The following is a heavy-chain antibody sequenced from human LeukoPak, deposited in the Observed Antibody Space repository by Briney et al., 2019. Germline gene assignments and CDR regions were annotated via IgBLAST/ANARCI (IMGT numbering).Heavy chain of an antibody. CDR3: ARQRPYSGSRDAFDI. J-gene: IGHJ3*02. CDR2: IYPGDSET. D-gene: IGHD1-26*01. Sequence: GESLKISRKGSGYSFTSYWIGWVRQMPGKGLEWMGIIYPGDSETRYSPSFQGQVTISADKSTTTAYLQWSSLKASDTAMYYCARQRPYSGSRDAFDIWGQGTMVTVSS. V-gene: IGHV5-51*01. CDR1: GYSFTSYW.